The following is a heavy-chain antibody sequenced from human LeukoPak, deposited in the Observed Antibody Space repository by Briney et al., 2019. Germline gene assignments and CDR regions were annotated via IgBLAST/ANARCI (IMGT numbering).Heavy chain of an antibody. V-gene: IGHV1-69*13. Sequence: SVKVSCKASGVSFTFTSHAISWVRQAPGQGLEWMGGLIPIYGSANYAQKFQGRVTITSDESTRTVYMELSSLRPEDSAVYYCAGFFYDNSGDAFDLWGQGTMVTVSS. D-gene: IGHD5/OR15-5a*01. CDR1: GVSFTFTSHA. CDR2: LIPIYGSA. CDR3: AGFFYDNSGDAFDL. J-gene: IGHJ3*01.